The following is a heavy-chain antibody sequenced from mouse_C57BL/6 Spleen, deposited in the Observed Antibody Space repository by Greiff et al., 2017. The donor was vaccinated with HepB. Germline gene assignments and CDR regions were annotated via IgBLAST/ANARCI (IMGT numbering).Heavy chain of an antibody. V-gene: IGHV1-54*01. Sequence: VQLQQSGAELVRPGTSVKVSCKASGYAFTNYLIEWVKQRPGQGLEWIGVINPGSGGTNYNEKFKGKATLTADKSSSTAYMQLSSLTSEDSAVYCCARWDTTVVADYWGQGTTLTVSS. D-gene: IGHD1-1*01. J-gene: IGHJ2*01. CDR3: ARWDTTVVADY. CDR2: INPGSGGT. CDR1: GYAFTNYL.